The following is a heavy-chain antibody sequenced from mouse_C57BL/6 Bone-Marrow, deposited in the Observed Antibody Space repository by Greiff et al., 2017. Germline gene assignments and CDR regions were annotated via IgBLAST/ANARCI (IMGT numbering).Heavy chain of an antibody. CDR2: IWTGGGT. J-gene: IGHJ4*01. Sequence: VQLVESGPGLVAPSQSLSITCTVSGFSLTSYAISWVRQPPGKGLEWLGVIWTGGGTNYNSALKSSLSISKANSNSQVFLKMSSLQTDDTARYYCARNHYCGSGYGEMDYWGQGTSVTVSS. CDR1: GFSLTSYA. D-gene: IGHD1-1*01. CDR3: ARNHYCGSGYGEMDY. V-gene: IGHV2-9-1*01.